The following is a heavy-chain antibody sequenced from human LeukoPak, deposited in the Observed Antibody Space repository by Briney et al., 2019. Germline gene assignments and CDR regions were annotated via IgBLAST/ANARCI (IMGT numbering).Heavy chain of an antibody. CDR3: ARDLPTTSLPIWLAAAAPHSYGMDV. CDR2: IKQDGSGK. Sequence: PGGSLRLSCAASGFTFSSYWMSWVRQAPGKGLEWVANIKQDGSGKYYVDSVKGRFTISRDNAKNSLYLQMNSLRAEDTAVYYCARDLPTTSLPIWLAAAAPHSYGMDVWGQGTTVTVSS. CDR1: GFTFSSYW. V-gene: IGHV3-7*01. J-gene: IGHJ6*02. D-gene: IGHD6-13*01.